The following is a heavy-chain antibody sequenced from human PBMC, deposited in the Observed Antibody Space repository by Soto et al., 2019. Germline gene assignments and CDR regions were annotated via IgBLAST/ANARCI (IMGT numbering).Heavy chain of an antibody. D-gene: IGHD1-26*01. V-gene: IGHV1-2*02. CDR3: ARSGYPGSYHPPAF. Sequence: ASVKVSCKASGYTFIDYYIHGVLQSPGQGLDWMGCINPHSGDTNSPPKFQARVTMTRDTSNSTAYMELKRLYSNDTAVYHCARSGYPGSYHPPAFWGQGTLVTVSS. CDR2: INPHSGDT. J-gene: IGHJ4*02. CDR1: GYTFIDYY.